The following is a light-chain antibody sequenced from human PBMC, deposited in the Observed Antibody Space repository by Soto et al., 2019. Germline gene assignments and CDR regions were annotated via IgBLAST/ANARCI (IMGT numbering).Light chain of an antibody. CDR3: QQLNTYPLT. Sequence: DIQLTQSPAFLSASVGDRVTITCRASQGISTYLAWYQQKPGKAPTLLIYAAYTLQSGVPSRFSGSGSGTEFTLTISSLRPEDFATYYCQQLNTYPLTFGQGTKVEIK. J-gene: IGKJ1*01. CDR2: AAY. CDR1: QGISTY. V-gene: IGKV1-9*01.